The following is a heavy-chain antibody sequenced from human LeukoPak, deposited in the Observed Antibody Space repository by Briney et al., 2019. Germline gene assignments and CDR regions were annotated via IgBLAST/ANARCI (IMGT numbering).Heavy chain of an antibody. CDR1: GFTFSSYW. Sequence: PGGSLRLSCAASGFTFSSYWMSWVRQAPGKGLEWVAMIKQDGSGKYYVGSVKGRFTISRDNAKNSLYLQMNSLRAEDTAVYYCGVSVVIPAAFDHWGQGTLVTVSS. D-gene: IGHD2-2*01. CDR2: IKQDGSGK. V-gene: IGHV3-7*01. J-gene: IGHJ4*02. CDR3: GVSVVIPAAFDH.